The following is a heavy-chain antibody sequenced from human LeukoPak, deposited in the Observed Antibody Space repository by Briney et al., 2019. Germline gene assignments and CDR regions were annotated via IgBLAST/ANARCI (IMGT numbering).Heavy chain of an antibody. D-gene: IGHD4-17*01. J-gene: IGHJ4*02. CDR3: AKDENTRLTTMTTSDY. Sequence: GGSLRLSCAASGFTFSNYVMSWVRQAPGKGLEWVSSISGSGGSRYYAESVKGRFTISRDNSKNTLYLQMNSLRVEDTAVYYCAKDENTRLTTMTTSDYWGQGTLVTVSS. CDR2: ISGSGGSR. V-gene: IGHV3-23*01. CDR1: GFTFSNYV.